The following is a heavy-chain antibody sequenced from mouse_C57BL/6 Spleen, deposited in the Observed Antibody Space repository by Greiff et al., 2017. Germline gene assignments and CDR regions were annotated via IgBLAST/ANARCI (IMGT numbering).Heavy chain of an antibody. Sequence: QVQLQQSGAELVKPGASVKLSCKASGYTFTEYTINWVKQRSGQGLEWIGWFYPGSGSIKYNEKFKDKATLTADKSSSTVSMELSRLTSEDSAVXFCARQEDYYGSSRYFDVWGTGTTVTVSS. CDR3: ARQEDYYGSSRYFDV. CDR1: GYTFTEYT. D-gene: IGHD1-1*01. CDR2: FYPGSGSI. V-gene: IGHV1-62-2*01. J-gene: IGHJ1*03.